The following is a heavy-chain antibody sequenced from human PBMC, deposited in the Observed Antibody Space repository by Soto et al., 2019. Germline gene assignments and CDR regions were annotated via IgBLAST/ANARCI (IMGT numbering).Heavy chain of an antibody. J-gene: IGHJ4*02. CDR3: ARDRRGFDY. CDR2: ISYDGSNK. CDR1: GFTFSSYA. V-gene: IGHV3-30-3*01. D-gene: IGHD1-26*01. Sequence: GWSLRLSCAASGFTFSSYAMHWVRQAPGKGLEWVAVISYDGSNKYYADSVKGRFTISRDNSKNTLYLQMNSLRAEDTAVYYCARDRRGFDYWGQGTLVTVSS.